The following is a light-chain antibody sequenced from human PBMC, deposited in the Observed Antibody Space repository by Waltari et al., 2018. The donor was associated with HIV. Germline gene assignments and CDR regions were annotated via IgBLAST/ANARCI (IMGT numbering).Light chain of an antibody. CDR2: EVS. CDR3: CSYAGTYTYV. J-gene: IGLJ1*01. V-gene: IGLV2-11*01. Sequence: QSALTQPRSVSGSPGQSVTISCTGTSSDIGYFDYVSWYQQYPGKAPKVFIYEVSQRPSGVPDRFTASKSGITASLTISGLQDKDEADYYCCSYAGTYTYVFGTGTTVTVL. CDR1: SSDIGYFDY.